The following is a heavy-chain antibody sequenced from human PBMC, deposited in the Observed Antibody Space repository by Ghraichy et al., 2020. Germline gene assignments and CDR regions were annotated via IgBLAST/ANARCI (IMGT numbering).Heavy chain of an antibody. V-gene: IGHV4-34*01. CDR3: ARVRDGYRYYSYGMDV. J-gene: IGHJ6*02. CDR2: INHSGST. D-gene: IGHD5-24*01. CDR1: GGSFSGYY. Sequence: SETLSLTCAAYGGSFSGYYWSWIRQPPGKGLEWIGEINHSGSTNYNPSLKSRVTISVDTSKNQFSLKLSSVTAADTAVYYCARVRDGYRYYSYGMDVWGQGTTVTVSS.